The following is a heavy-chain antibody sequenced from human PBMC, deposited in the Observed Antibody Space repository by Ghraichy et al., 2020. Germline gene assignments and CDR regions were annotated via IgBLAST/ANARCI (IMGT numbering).Heavy chain of an antibody. D-gene: IGHD6-13*01. V-gene: IGHV3-7*01. Sequence: GGSLRLSCAASGFTFSSYWMSWVRQAPGKGLEWVANIKQDGSEKYYVDSVKGRFTISRDNAKNSLYLQMNSLRAEDTAVYYCARDGIAAASPLNWFDPWGQGTLVTVSS. CDR3: ARDGIAAASPLNWFDP. CDR2: IKQDGSEK. CDR1: GFTFSSYW. J-gene: IGHJ5*02.